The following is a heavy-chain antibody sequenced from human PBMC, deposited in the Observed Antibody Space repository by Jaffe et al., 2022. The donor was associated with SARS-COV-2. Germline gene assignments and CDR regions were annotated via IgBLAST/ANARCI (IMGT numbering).Heavy chain of an antibody. CDR1: GYTFTSYA. V-gene: IGHV1-3*01. J-gene: IGHJ4*02. Sequence: QVQLVQSGAEVKKPGASVKVSCKASGYTFTSYAMHWVRQAPGQRLEWMGWINAGNGNTKYSQKFQGRVTITRDTSASTAYMELSSLRSEDTAVYYCARGYSGYDYVGDPPDYWGQGTLVTVSS. D-gene: IGHD5-12*01. CDR3: ARGYSGYDYVGDPPDY. CDR2: INAGNGNT.